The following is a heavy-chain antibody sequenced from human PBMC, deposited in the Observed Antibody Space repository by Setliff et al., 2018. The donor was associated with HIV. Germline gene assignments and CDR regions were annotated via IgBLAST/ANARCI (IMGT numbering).Heavy chain of an antibody. CDR1: GYTFTSYY. J-gene: IGHJ4*02. Sequence: SVKVSCKASGYTFTSYYMHWVRQAPGQGLEWMGGILGTPKYAQKFQGRVAITADESTSTAYMELSSLRSEDTAVYYCATAPTMKVVYSGFWGQGTLVTV. CDR2: ILGTP. D-gene: IGHD3-22*01. CDR3: ATAPTMKVVYSGF. V-gene: IGHV1-69*13.